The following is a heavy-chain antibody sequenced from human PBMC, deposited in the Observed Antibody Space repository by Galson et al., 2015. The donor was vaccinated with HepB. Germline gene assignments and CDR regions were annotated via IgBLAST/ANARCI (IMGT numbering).Heavy chain of an antibody. D-gene: IGHD3-22*01. J-gene: IGHJ1*01. CDR1: GFTFSSYA. CDR3: TRGYYYDSSGYYYVGYFQH. Sequence: SLRLSCAASGFTFSSYAMHWVRQAPGKGLEWVAVISYDGSNKYYADSVKGRFTISRDNSKNTLYLQMNSLRAEDTAVYYCTRGYYYDSSGYYYVGYFQHWGQGTLVTVSS. CDR2: ISYDGSNK. V-gene: IGHV3-30*04.